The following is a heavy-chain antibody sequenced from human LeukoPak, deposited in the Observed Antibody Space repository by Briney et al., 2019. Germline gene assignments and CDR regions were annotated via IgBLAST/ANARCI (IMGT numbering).Heavy chain of an antibody. Sequence: SVKVSCKASGYTFTSYGISWVRQAPGQGLEWMGGIIPIFGTANYAQKFQGRVTITADESTSTAYMELSSLRSEDTAVYYCASRKWFGETSFDYWGQGTLVTVSS. CDR2: IIPIFGTA. D-gene: IGHD3-10*01. CDR1: GYTFTSYG. V-gene: IGHV1-69*13. J-gene: IGHJ4*02. CDR3: ASRKWFGETSFDY.